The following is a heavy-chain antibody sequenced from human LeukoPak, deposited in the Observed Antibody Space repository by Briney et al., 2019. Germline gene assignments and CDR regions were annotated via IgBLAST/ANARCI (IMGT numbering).Heavy chain of an antibody. V-gene: IGHV3-53*01. J-gene: IGHJ4*02. CDR3: ARDGPYGSGSYYH. CDR2: IYSGGST. D-gene: IGHD3-10*01. CDR1: GFTVSSNY. Sequence: GGSLRLSCAASGFTVSSNYMSWVRQAPGKGLEWVSVIYSGGSTYYADSVKGRYTISRDNSKNTLYLQMNSLRAEDTAVYYCARDGPYGSGSYYHWGQGTLVTVSS.